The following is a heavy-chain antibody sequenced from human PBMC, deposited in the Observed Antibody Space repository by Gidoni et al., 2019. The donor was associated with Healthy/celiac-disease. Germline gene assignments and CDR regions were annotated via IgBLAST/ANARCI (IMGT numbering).Heavy chain of an antibody. D-gene: IGHD2-15*01. V-gene: IGHV3-48*01. J-gene: IGHJ6*02. CDR1: GFTFSSYS. CDR3: ARDGYCSGGSCYDYYYYGMDV. CDR2: ISSSSSTI. Sequence: EVQLVESGGGLVQPGGSLRLSCAASGFTFSSYSMNWVRQAPGKGLEWVSYISSSSSTIYYADSVKGRFTISRDNAKNSLYLQMNSLRAEDTAVYYCARDGYCSGGSCYDYYYYGMDVWGQGTTVTVSS.